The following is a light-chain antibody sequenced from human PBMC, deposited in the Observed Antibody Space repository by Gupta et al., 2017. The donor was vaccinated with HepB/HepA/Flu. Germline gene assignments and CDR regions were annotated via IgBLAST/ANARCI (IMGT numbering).Light chain of an antibody. CDR3: QHYGSSPPVT. CDR1: QSVSSSY. J-gene: IGKJ5*01. Sequence: VLTQSPGTLSLSPGERASLSCRASQSVSSSYLAWYQQKPGQSPRLLMYGASSRVTGVPDRFSGSGSGTDFTLTISRLEPEDFAVYYCQHYGSSPPVTFGQGTLMETK. V-gene: IGKV3-20*01. CDR2: GAS.